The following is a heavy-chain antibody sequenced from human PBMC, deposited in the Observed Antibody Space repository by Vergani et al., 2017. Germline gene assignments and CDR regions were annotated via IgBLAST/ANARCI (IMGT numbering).Heavy chain of an antibody. D-gene: IGHD3-10*01. CDR1: GFTFSSYG. V-gene: IGHV3-30*02. Sequence: QVQLVESGGGLVKPGGSLRLSCAASGFTFSSYGMHWVRQAPGKGLEWVAVIWYDGSNKYYADSVKGRFTISRDNSKNSLYLQMNSLRAEDTALYYCAKDEAGGYYYMDVWGKGTTVTVSS. CDR2: IWYDGSNK. CDR3: AKDEAGGYYYMDV. J-gene: IGHJ6*03.